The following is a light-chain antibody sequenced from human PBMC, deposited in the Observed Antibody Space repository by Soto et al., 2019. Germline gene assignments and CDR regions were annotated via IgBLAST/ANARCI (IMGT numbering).Light chain of an antibody. J-gene: IGKJ4*01. CDR1: QSVSSSY. Sequence: EIVLTQSPGTLSLSAGERATLSCRASQSVSSSYLSWYQQKPGQPPRLLIYGTSSRATGIPDRFSGSGSGTDFTLTISGLEPEDFAVYYCQQYSSSPLTFGGGTKVDIK. V-gene: IGKV3-20*01. CDR2: GTS. CDR3: QQYSSSPLT.